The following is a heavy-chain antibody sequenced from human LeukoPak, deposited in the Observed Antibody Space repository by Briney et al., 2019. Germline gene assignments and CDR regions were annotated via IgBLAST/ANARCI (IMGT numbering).Heavy chain of an antibody. D-gene: IGHD2-2*01. CDR1: GGSISSYY. CDR3: ASTPRRPYCSSTSCYPYYYYYMDV. Sequence: SETLSLTCTVSGGSISSYYWSWIRQPPGKGLEWIGYIYTSGSTNYNPSLKSRVTISVDTSKNQFPLKLSSVTAADTAVYYCASTPRRPYCSSTSCYPYYYYYMDVWGKGTTVTVSS. V-gene: IGHV4-4*09. CDR2: IYTSGST. J-gene: IGHJ6*03.